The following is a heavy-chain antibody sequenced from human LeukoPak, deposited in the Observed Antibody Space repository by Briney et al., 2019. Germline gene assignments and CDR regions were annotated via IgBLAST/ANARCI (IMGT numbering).Heavy chain of an antibody. CDR2: INPNSGGT. V-gene: IGHV1-2*06. D-gene: IGHD6-6*01. J-gene: IGHJ4*02. Sequence: GASVKVSCKASGYTFTGYYMHWVRQAPGQGLEWMGRINPNSGGTNYAQKFQGRVTMTRDTSISTAYMELSRLRSDDTAVYYCARGPPYSSSSGRDYWGQGTLVTVSS. CDR1: GYTFTGYY. CDR3: ARGPPYSSSSGRDY.